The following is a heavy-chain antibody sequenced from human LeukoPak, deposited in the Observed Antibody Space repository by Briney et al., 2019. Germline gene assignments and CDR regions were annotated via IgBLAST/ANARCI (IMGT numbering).Heavy chain of an antibody. V-gene: IGHV4-39*07. D-gene: IGHD3-16*01. Sequence: SETLSLTCTVSGGSISSSSYYWGWIRQPPGKGLEWIGSIYYSGSTNYNPSLKSRVTISVDTSKNQFSLKLSSVTAADTAVCYCARDSLGGGWFGAFDIWGQGTMVTVSS. CDR2: IYYSGST. J-gene: IGHJ3*02. CDR3: ARDSLGGGWFGAFDI. CDR1: GGSISSSSYY.